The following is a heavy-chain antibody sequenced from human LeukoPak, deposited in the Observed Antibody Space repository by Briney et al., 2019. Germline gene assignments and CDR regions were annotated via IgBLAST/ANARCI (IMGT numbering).Heavy chain of an antibody. CDR3: ARVRDTAMVKGYFDY. Sequence: GESLKISCKGSGYSFTSYWIGWVRQMPGKGLEWMGIIYPGDSDTRYSPSFQGQVTISADKSISTAYLQWSSLKASDTAMYYCARVRDTAMVKGYFDYWGQGTLVTVSS. CDR2: IYPGDSDT. CDR1: GYSFTSYW. J-gene: IGHJ4*02. D-gene: IGHD5-18*01. V-gene: IGHV5-51*01.